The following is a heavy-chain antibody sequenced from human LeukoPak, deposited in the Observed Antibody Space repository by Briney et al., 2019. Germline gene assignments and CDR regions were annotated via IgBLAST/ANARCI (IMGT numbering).Heavy chain of an antibody. CDR1: GFTFSSYS. Sequence: KSGGSLRLSCAASGFTFSSYSMNWVRQAPGKGLEWVSSISNSGEYIYYADSVKGRFTVSRDNAKNSLYLEMNSLGVEDTAVYYCTTPAAGPRAEYSLYWGQGTLVTVSS. CDR3: TTPAAGPRAEYSLY. J-gene: IGHJ1*01. V-gene: IGHV3-21*01. D-gene: IGHD6-13*01. CDR2: ISNSGEYI.